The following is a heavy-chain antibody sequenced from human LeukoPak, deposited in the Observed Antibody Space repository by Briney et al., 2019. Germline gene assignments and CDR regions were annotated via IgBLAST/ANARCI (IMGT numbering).Heavy chain of an antibody. CDR1: GFTFSSFA. CDR3: AKIGSLNQNFDY. V-gene: IGHV3-23*01. CDR2: ISDSCGST. Sequence: GGSLRLSCAASGFTFSSFAMRWVRQAPGKGLEWVSAISDSCGSTFYADSVKGRFTYSRDNSKNTLYVHMNSLRAEDTAVYYCAKIGSLNQNFDYWGQGTLVTVSS. D-gene: IGHD3-10*01. J-gene: IGHJ4*02.